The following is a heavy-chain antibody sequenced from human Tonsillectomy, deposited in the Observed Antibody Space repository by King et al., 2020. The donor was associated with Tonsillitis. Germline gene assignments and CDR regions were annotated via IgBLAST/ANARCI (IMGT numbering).Heavy chain of an antibody. CDR2: INPSDGST. J-gene: IGHJ4*02. CDR1: GYTFTKYY. D-gene: IGHD3-10*01. Sequence: VQLVESGAEVKKPGASVKVSCKASGYTFTKYYMHWVRQAPGQGLEWMGVINPSDGSTNYAQKLQGRVTMTTDTSTSTVYLVVSSLRSEDTAVYYCVTQGRVTWGLTIVRNWRIPPYLVYWGQGSLVTVSS. CDR3: VTQGRVTWGLTIVRNWRIPPYLVY. V-gene: IGHV1-46*04.